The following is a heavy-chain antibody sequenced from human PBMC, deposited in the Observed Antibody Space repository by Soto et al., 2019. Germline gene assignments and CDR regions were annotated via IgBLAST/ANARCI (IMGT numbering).Heavy chain of an antibody. CDR1: GFTFVNYA. CDR3: AKGTSNGGWFNPFDY. V-gene: IGHV3-23*01. J-gene: IGHJ4*02. CDR2: LSGSGTST. Sequence: EVQLLASGGGLVQPGGSLSLSCAASGFTFVNYAMNWVRQAPGKGLEWVATLSGSGTSTYYADSVKGRFTISRDNSRNTLYLQMNSLRAEDTAVYYCAKGTSNGGWFNPFDYWGQGTLVTVSS. D-gene: IGHD6-19*01.